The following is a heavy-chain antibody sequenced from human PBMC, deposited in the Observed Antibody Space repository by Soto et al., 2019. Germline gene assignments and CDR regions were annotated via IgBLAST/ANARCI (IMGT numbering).Heavy chain of an antibody. V-gene: IGHV4-59*01. Sequence: PSETLSLTCTVSGGSISSYYWSWIRQPPGKGLEWIGYIYYSGSTNYNPSLKSRVTISVDTSKNQFSLKLSSVTAADTAVYYCARQVLDDFWSGYGLDPWGQGTLVTVSS. J-gene: IGHJ5*02. D-gene: IGHD3-3*01. CDR3: ARQVLDDFWSGYGLDP. CDR1: GGSISSYY. CDR2: IYYSGST.